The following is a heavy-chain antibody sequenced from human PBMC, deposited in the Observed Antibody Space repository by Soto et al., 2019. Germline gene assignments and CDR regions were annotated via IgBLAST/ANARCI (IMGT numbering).Heavy chain of an antibody. CDR3: ARDGGRHSGGIDY. CDR1: GGTFSSYS. Sequence: QVQLVQSGAEVKKPGSSVKVSCKASGGTFSSYSINWERQAPGQGLEWMGEIIPIFGTANYAQKFQGRVTITADESTSTAYMELRSLRSEDTAVYYCARDGGRHSGGIDYWGQGTLVTVSS. CDR2: IIPIFGTA. V-gene: IGHV1-69*01. D-gene: IGHD1-26*01. J-gene: IGHJ4*02.